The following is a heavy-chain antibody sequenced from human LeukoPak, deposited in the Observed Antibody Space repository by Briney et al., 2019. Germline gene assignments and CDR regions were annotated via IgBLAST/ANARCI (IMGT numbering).Heavy chain of an antibody. V-gene: IGHV4-39*01. CDR1: GGSISSSGYY. CDR2: LYYSGST. D-gene: IGHD3-3*01. J-gene: IGHJ5*02. Sequence: SETLSLTCTVSGGSISSSGYYWGWIRQPPGKGLEWIGNLYYSGSTYYNPSLRSRGTISADTSKNQFSLKLTSVTAADTAVYYCARHSGLRSPFDPWGQGTLVTVSS. CDR3: ARHSGLRSPFDP.